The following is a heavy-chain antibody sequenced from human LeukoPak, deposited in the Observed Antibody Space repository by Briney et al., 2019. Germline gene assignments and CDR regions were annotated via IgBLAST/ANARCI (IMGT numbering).Heavy chain of an antibody. V-gene: IGHV3-23*01. J-gene: IGHJ5*02. CDR2: ISGSGGST. CDR3: AKDALDYYDSSGYYFNWFDP. CDR1: GFTFSSYA. D-gene: IGHD3-22*01. Sequence: GGSLRLSCAASGFTFSSYAMSWVRQAPGKGREWVSAISGSGGSTYYADSVKGRFTISRDNSKNTLYLQMNSPRAEDTAVYYCAKDALDYYDSSGYYFNWFDPWGQGTLVTVSS.